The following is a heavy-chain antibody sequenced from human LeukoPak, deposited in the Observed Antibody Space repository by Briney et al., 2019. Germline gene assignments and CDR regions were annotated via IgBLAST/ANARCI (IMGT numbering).Heavy chain of an antibody. D-gene: IGHD2-2*03. CDR3: ARDVGYCSSTSCWNWFDP. J-gene: IGHJ5*02. CDR1: GFTVSSNY. CDR2: ISYDGSNK. Sequence: GGSLRLSCAASGFTVSSNYMSWVRQAPGKGLEWVAVISYDGSNKYYADSVKGRFTISRDNSKNTLYLQMNSLRAEDTAVYYCARDVGYCSSTSCWNWFDPWGQGTLVTVSS. V-gene: IGHV3-30-3*01.